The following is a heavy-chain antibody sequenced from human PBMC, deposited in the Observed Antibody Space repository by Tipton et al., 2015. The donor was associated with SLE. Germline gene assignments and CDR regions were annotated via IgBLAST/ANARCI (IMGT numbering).Heavy chain of an antibody. CDR1: GVTFSRYG. Sequence: SGVTFSRYGMHWVRQAPGKGLEWVAIVWSDGSYTDYAESVKGRFIISRDNSKNTLYLQMDRLRVEDTAVYYCARDGRGYSRYYFDHWGQGILVTVSS. CDR3: ARDGRGYSRYYFDH. CDR2: VWSDGSYT. D-gene: IGHD3-22*01. J-gene: IGHJ4*02. V-gene: IGHV3-33*01.